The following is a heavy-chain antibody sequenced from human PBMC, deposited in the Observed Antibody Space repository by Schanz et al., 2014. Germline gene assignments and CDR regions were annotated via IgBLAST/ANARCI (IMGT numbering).Heavy chain of an antibody. CDR3: STTPNFYASGTYSWFDP. D-gene: IGHD3-10*01. CDR1: GFTFSNAW. J-gene: IGHJ5*02. CDR2: IKSRSDGGTT. V-gene: IGHV3-15*01. Sequence: EAQVVESGGGLVKPGGSLRLSCVASGFTFSNAWMNWVRQGPGNRLEWVGRIKSRSDGGTTDYAATVKGRFIISRDDSRNTLYLQMSGLKTEDTAVYYCSTTPNFYASGTYSWFDPWGQGTRVTVSS.